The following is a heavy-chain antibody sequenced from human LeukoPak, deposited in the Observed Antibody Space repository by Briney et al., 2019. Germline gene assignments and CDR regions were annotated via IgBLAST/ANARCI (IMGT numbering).Heavy chain of an antibody. J-gene: IGHJ6*02. CDR3: ARAQDGGYGMDV. CDR2: ISSSGSTI. CDR1: GFTLSNYY. Sequence: GGSLRLSCAASGFTLSNYYMSWVSQAPGKGLEWVSYISSSGSTIYYADSVKGRFTISRDNAKNSLYLQMNSMRAEDTAVYYCARAQDGGYGMDVWGQGTTVTVSS. V-gene: IGHV3-11*01. D-gene: IGHD3-10*01.